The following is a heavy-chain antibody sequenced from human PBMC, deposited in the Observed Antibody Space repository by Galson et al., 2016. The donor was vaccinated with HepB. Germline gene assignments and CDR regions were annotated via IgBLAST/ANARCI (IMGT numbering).Heavy chain of an antibody. D-gene: IGHD2/OR15-2a*01. Sequence: SVKVSCKASGYTFTTSGISWVRQAPGQGLEWMGWISTYSGNTKYAQKFQGGITLTTDSSTTTAYMELRSLRFDDTALYYCARDVQYRFDSWGQGILVTVSS. CDR2: ISTYSGNT. CDR3: ARDVQYRFDS. V-gene: IGHV1-18*01. J-gene: IGHJ4*02. CDR1: GYTFTTSG.